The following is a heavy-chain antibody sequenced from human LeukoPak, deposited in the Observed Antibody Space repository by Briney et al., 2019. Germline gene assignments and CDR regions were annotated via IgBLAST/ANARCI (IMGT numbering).Heavy chain of an antibody. Sequence: PGGSLRLSCAASGFTFTNAWMNWVRQAPGKGLEGVGRIKSKADGETIDYAAPVKGRFTFSRDDSKNMLYLQMNSLKSEDTAVYYCSTLTSRGLSDSWGQGTLVTVSS. CDR2: IKSKADGETI. V-gene: IGHV3-15*07. CDR3: STLTSRGLSDS. CDR1: GFTFTNAW. J-gene: IGHJ4*02. D-gene: IGHD1-20*01.